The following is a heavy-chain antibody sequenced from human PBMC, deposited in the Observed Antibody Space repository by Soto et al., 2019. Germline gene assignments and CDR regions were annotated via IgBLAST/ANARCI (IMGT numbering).Heavy chain of an antibody. CDR1: GYSFTSYW. D-gene: IGHD6-13*01. J-gene: IGHJ4*02. Sequence: GETLKISCKGSGYSFTSYWISWVRQMPGKGLEWMGRIDPSDAYTNYSPSFQGHVTISADKSISTACLQWSSLKASDTAMYYCARLQAAAGDNGLTFDYWGQGTXVTVSS. CDR3: ARLQAAAGDNGLTFDY. CDR2: IDPSDAYT. V-gene: IGHV5-10-1*01.